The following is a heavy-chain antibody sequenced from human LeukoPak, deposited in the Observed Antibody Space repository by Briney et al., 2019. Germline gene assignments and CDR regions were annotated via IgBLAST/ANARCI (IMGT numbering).Heavy chain of an antibody. V-gene: IGHV1-69*13. CDR2: IIPIFGTA. D-gene: IGHD3-22*01. CDR1: GYTFTSYY. J-gene: IGHJ4*02. CDR3: ARAHYYDSSGYYRNFDY. Sequence: ASVKVSCKASGYTFTSYYMHWVRQAPGQGLEWMGGIIPIFGTANYAQKFQGRVTITADESTSTAYMELSSLRSEDTAVYYCARAHYYDSSGYYRNFDYWGQGTLVTVSS.